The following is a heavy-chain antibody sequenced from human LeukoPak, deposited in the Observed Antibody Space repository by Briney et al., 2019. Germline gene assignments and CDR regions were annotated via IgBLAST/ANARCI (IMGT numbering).Heavy chain of an antibody. Sequence: GGSLRLSCSASGFTFSNYWMSWVRQAPGKGLEWVANIKQDESEKYYVDSVKGRFTISRDNAKSSLYLQMNSLRAEDTAVYYCARALDSSSSRYQAFEEWGQGILVTVSS. CDR2: IKQDESEK. CDR3: ARALDSSSSRYQAFEE. V-gene: IGHV3-7*01. J-gene: IGHJ4*02. D-gene: IGHD2-2*01. CDR1: GFTFSNYW.